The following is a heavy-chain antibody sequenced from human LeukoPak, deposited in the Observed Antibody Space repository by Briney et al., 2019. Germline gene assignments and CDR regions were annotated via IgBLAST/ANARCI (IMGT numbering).Heavy chain of an antibody. J-gene: IGHJ5*02. V-gene: IGHV3-30-3*01. Sequence: GGSLRLSCAAPGFTFSSYAMHWVRQAPGKGLEWVAVISYDGSNKYYADSVKGRFTISRDNSKNTLYLQMNSLRAEDTAVYYCASQTRYCSSTSCYGGWFDPWGQGTLVTVSS. CDR3: ASQTRYCSSTSCYGGWFDP. CDR1: GFTFSSYA. D-gene: IGHD2-2*01. CDR2: ISYDGSNK.